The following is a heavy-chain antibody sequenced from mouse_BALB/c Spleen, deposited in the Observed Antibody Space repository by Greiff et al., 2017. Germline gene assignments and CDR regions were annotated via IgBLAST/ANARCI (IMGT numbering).Heavy chain of an antibody. Sequence: QVQLQQSGAELMKPGASVKISCKATGYTFSSYWIEWVKQRPGHGLEWIGEILPGSGSTNYNEKFKGKATLTADTSSSTAYMQLSSLTSEDSAVYFCARGRYDVYAMDYWGQGTSVTVSS. V-gene: IGHV1-9*01. CDR2: ILPGSGST. D-gene: IGHD2-14*01. CDR1: GYTFSSYW. J-gene: IGHJ4*01. CDR3: ARGRYDVYAMDY.